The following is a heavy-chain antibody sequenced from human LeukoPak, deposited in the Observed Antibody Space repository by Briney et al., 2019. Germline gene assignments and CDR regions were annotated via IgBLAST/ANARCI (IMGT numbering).Heavy chain of an antibody. V-gene: IGHV4-39*01. D-gene: IGHD1-26*01. CDR2: IYYSGST. CDR3: ARQAPRELVGAPPGALDF. J-gene: IGHJ4*02. Sequence: SETLSLTCTVSGGSISSCTSYWGWIRQPPGKGLEWIGSIYYSGSTYYNPSLKSRVTISVDTSKNQFSLKLSSVTAADTAVYYCARQAPRELVGAPPGALDFWGQGTLVTVSP. CDR1: GGSISSCTSY.